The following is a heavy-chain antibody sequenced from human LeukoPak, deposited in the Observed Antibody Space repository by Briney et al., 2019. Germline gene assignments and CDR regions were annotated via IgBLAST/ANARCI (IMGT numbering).Heavy chain of an antibody. V-gene: IGHV3-7*05. CDR1: GFIFSNYW. CDR3: ARDLRGRGMDV. CDR2: IKLDGTEK. Sequence: GGSLRLPCATSGFIFSNYWMSWVRQAPGKGLEWVANIKLDGTEKYHVDSVKGRFTISRDNAKNSLYLQMNSLRAEDTAVYYCARDLRGRGMDVWGQGTTVTVSS. D-gene: IGHD3-10*01. J-gene: IGHJ6*02.